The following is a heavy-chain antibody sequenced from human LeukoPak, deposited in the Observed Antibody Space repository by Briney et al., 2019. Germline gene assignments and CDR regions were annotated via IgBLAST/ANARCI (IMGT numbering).Heavy chain of an antibody. D-gene: IGHD6-6*01. CDR2: ISSSSSYI. CDR1: GFTVSSNS. J-gene: IGHJ4*02. CDR3: ARVIGMLVCDY. V-gene: IGHV3-21*01. Sequence: GGSLRLSCTVSGFTVSSNSMSWVRQAPGKGLEWVSSISSSSSYIYYADSVKGRFTISRDNAKNSLYLQMNSLRAEDTAVYYCARVIGMLVCDYWGQGTLVTVSS.